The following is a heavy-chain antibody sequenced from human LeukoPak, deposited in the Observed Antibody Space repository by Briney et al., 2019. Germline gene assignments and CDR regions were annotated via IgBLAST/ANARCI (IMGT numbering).Heavy chain of an antibody. D-gene: IGHD3-3*01. CDR2: ISSSGSTI. CDR1: GFTFSSYE. Sequence: PGGSLRLSCAASGFTFSSYEMNWVRQAPGKGLEWVSYISSSGSTIYYADSVKGRFTISRDNAKNSLYLQMNSLRAEDTAVYYCAREAPGTIFGVVIIRDAFDIWGQGTMVTVSS. CDR3: AREAPGTIFGVVIIRDAFDI. V-gene: IGHV3-48*03. J-gene: IGHJ3*02.